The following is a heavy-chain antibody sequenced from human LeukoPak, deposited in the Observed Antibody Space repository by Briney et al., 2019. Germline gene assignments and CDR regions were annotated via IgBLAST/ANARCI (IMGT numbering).Heavy chain of an antibody. CDR1: GFTFRIYA. CDR2: INSKGDVT. V-gene: IGHV3-64*02. J-gene: IGHJ3*02. D-gene: IGHD4-17*01. Sequence: PGGSLRLSCAASGFTFRIYAMHWVRQAPGKGLEYVSTINSKGDVTYYADSVKGRFTISRDNSKNTLYLQMGSLRAEDMAVYYCARDDYGVDDALDIWGQGTMVTVSS. CDR3: ARDDYGVDDALDI.